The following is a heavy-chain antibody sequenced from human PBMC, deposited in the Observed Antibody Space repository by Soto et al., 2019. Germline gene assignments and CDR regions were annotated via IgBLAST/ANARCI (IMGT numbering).Heavy chain of an antibody. Sequence: SETLSLTCTVSGGSVSSGSYYWSWIRQPPGKGLEWIGYIYYSGSTNYNPSLKSRVTISVDTSKNQFSLKLSSVTAADTAVYYCARGNAGYYGDYGYFDYWGQGTLVTVSS. J-gene: IGHJ4*02. D-gene: IGHD4-17*01. V-gene: IGHV4-61*01. CDR3: ARGNAGYYGDYGYFDY. CDR1: GGSVSSGSYY. CDR2: IYYSGST.